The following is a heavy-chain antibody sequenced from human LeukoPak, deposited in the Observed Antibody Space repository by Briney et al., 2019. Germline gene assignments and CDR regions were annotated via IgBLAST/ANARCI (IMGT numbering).Heavy chain of an antibody. D-gene: IGHD5-18*01. J-gene: IGHJ6*04. CDR3: AREKWIQLWLSVDV. CDR1: GGSISSGSYY. CDR2: IYTSGST. V-gene: IGHV4-61*02. Sequence: KTSQTLSLTCTVSGGSISSGSYYWSWIRQPAGKGLEWIGRIYTSGSTNYNPSLKSRVAISVDTSKNQFSLKLSSVTAADTAVYYCAREKWIQLWLSVDVWGKGTTVTVSP.